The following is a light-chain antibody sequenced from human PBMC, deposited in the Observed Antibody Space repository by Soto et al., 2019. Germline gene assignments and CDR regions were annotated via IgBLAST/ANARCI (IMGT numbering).Light chain of an antibody. CDR3: QTWGTGIQV. CDR2: LNSDGSH. CDR1: SGHSSYA. V-gene: IGLV4-69*01. Sequence: QLVLTQSPSASASLGASVKLTCTLSSGHSSYAIAWHQQQPEKGPRYLMKLNSDGSHSKGDGIPDRFSGSSSGAERYLTISSLQSEDEADYYCQTWGTGIQVFGGGTKLTFL. J-gene: IGLJ3*02.